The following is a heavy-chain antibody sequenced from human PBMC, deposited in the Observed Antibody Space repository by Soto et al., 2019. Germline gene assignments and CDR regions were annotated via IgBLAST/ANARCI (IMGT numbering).Heavy chain of an antibody. CDR1: SGSTWMGAYS. V-gene: IGHV4-30-2*01. CDR3: ASAGLLPDH. J-gene: IGHJ4*02. D-gene: IGHD6-19*01. Sequence: NISRTCAVSSGSTWMGAYSWSWLRQPPGKGLEWIGYISHSGSTYYNPSLKSRVTISVDTSKNQFSLRLSSVTAADTAVYYCASAGLLPDHWGQGTLLTVSS. CDR2: ISHSGST.